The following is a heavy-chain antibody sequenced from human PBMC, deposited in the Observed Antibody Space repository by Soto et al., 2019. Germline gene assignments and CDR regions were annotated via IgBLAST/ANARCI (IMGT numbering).Heavy chain of an antibody. CDR1: GFTFSNYA. CDR3: AKDQGSSWYEIDY. J-gene: IGHJ4*02. CDR2: ITGSGGST. V-gene: IGHV3-23*01. D-gene: IGHD6-13*01. Sequence: EVQLLEPGGGLVQPGGSLRLSCAASGFTFSNYAVTWVRQAPGKGLEWVSTITGSGGSTYYADSVKGRFTISRDNSKNTLYLKMNSLRAEDTAVYYCAKDQGSSWYEIDYWGQGTLVTVSS.